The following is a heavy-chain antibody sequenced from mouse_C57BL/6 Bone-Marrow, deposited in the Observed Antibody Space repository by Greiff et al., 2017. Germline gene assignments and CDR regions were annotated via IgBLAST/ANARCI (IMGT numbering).Heavy chain of an antibody. V-gene: IGHV5-6*01. J-gene: IGHJ4*01. CDR3: ARRGPVYAMDD. Sequence: EVQVVESGGDLVKPGGSLKLSCAASGFTFSSYGMSWVRQTPDKRLEWVATISSGGSYTYYPDSVKGRFTISRDNAKNTLYLQMSSLKSEDTALYYCARRGPVYAMDDWGQGTSVTVSS. CDR2: ISSGGSYT. CDR1: GFTFSSYG.